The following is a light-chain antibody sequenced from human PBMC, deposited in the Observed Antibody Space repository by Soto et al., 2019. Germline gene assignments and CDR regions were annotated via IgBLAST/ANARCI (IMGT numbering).Light chain of an antibody. V-gene: IGKV3-20*01. CDR1: QSVSSNY. J-gene: IGKJ1*01. CDR3: QQYGSSPRT. Sequence: ENVLTQSPGTLSLSPGERATLSCRASQSVSSNYLAWYQQKPGQAPRLLIYGASSRATGIPDRFSGSGSGTDFTLTISRLEPEDFAVYYCQQYGSSPRTFGHGTKVDIK. CDR2: GAS.